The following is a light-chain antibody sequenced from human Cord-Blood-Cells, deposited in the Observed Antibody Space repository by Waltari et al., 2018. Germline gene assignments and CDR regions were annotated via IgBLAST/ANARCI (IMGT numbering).Light chain of an antibody. CDR3: AAWDDSLNGYV. Sequence: QSVLTQPPSASGTPGPRVTISCSGSSYNIGSNTVNWYQQLPGTAPKLLIYSNNQRPSGVPDRFSGSKSGTSASLAISGLQSEDEADYYCAAWDDSLNGYVFGTGTKVTVL. CDR2: SNN. CDR1: SYNIGSNT. J-gene: IGLJ1*01. V-gene: IGLV1-44*01.